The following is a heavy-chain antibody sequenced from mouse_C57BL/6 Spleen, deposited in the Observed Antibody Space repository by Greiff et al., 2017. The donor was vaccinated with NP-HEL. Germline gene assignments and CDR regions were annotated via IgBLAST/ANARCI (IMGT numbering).Heavy chain of an antibody. CDR1: GYTFTSYW. D-gene: IGHD2-1*01. Sequence: QVQLQQPGAELVKPGASVKLSCKASGYTFTSYWMHWVKQRPGRGLGWIGRIDPNSGGTKYNEKFKSKATLTVDKPSSTAYMQLSSLTSEDSAVYYCARGIYYGNYYAMDYWGQGTSVTVSS. V-gene: IGHV1-72*01. CDR3: ARGIYYGNYYAMDY. CDR2: IDPNSGGT. J-gene: IGHJ4*01.